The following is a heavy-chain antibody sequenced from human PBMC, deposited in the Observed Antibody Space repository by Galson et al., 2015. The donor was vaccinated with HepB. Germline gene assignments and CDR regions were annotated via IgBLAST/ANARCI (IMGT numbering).Heavy chain of an antibody. Sequence: SLRLSCAASGFTFSSYGMHWVRQAPGKGLEWVAVISYDGSNKYYADSVKGRFTISRDNSKNTLYLQMNSLRAEDTAVYYCARGDGYSGYDLPSGYWGQGTLVTVSS. D-gene: IGHD5-12*01. CDR3: ARGDGYSGYDLPSGY. CDR1: GFTFSSYG. CDR2: ISYDGSNK. J-gene: IGHJ4*02. V-gene: IGHV3-30*19.